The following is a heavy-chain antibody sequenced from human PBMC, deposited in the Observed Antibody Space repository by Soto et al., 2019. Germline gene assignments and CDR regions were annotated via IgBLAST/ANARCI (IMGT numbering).Heavy chain of an antibody. CDR1: GYTFTIYG. Sequence: GASVKFSCKASGYTFTIYGISWVRQAPGQGLEWMGWISAYNGNTNYAQKLQGRVTMTTDTSTSTAYMELRSLRSDDTAVYYCARSGDGSGSYYIPVGFDPWGQGTPVTVSS. D-gene: IGHD3-10*01. CDR2: ISAYNGNT. CDR3: ARSGDGSGSYYIPVGFDP. V-gene: IGHV1-18*01. J-gene: IGHJ5*02.